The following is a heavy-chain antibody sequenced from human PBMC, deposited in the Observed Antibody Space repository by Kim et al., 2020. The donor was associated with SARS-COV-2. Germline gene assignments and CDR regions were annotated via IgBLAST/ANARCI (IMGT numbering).Heavy chain of an antibody. CDR1: GFTFGDFA. CDR3: TREFGGRPDY. V-gene: IGHV3-49*04. CDR2: IRRKASGGRT. D-gene: IGHD3-16*01. J-gene: IGHJ4*02. Sequence: GGSLRLSCTGSGFTFGDFAMTWVRQAPGKGLEWVGFIRRKASGGRTEYAASVKGTFTISRDDSKSIAYLQMSSLKTEDTAVYYCTREFGGRPDYWGQGTLVTVSS.